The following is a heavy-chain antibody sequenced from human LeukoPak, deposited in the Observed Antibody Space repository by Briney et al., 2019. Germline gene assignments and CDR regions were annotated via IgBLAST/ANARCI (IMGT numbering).Heavy chain of an antibody. CDR3: ARDLKRGYSSGRYSWGTGSSNDY. CDR1: GYTFTSYG. CDR2: ISGYNGNT. D-gene: IGHD6-19*01. Sequence: GASVKVSCKASGYTFTSYGISWVRQAPGRGLEWMGWISGYNGNTNYAQKLQGRVTMTTDTSTSTAYMELRSLRSDDTAVYYCARDLKRGYSSGRYSWGTGSSNDYWGQGTLVTVSS. J-gene: IGHJ4*02. V-gene: IGHV1-18*01.